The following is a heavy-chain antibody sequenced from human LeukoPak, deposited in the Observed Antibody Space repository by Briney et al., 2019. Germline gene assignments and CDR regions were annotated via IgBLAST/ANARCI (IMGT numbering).Heavy chain of an antibody. J-gene: IGHJ2*01. D-gene: IGHD3-9*01. CDR2: INPNSGGT. CDR3: ARTVFLPDWYFDL. V-gene: IGHV1-2*02. CDR1: GYTFTGYY. Sequence: ASGKVSCKASGYTFTGYYMHWVRQAPGQGLEWMGWINPNSGGTNYAQKFQGRVTMTRDTSISTAYMELSRLRSDDTAGYYCARTVFLPDWYFDLWGRGTLVTVSS.